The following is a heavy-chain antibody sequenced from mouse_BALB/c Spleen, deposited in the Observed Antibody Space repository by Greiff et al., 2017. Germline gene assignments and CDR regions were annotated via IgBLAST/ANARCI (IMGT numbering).Heavy chain of an antibody. CDR3: ARPLGQGYFDV. CDR1: GFTFSSFG. Sequence: DVKLVESGGGLVQPGGSRKLSCAASGFTFSSFGMHWVRQAPEKGLEWVAYISSGSSTIYYADTVKGRFTISRDNPKNTLFLQMTSLRSEDTAMYYCARPLGQGYFDVWGAGTTVTVSS. D-gene: IGHD3-3*01. J-gene: IGHJ1*01. V-gene: IGHV5-17*02. CDR2: ISSGSSTI.